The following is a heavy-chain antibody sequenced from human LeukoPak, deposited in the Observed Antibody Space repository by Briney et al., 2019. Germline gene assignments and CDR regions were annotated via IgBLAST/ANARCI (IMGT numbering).Heavy chain of an antibody. V-gene: IGHV3-7*01. J-gene: IGHJ4*02. Sequence: GGSLRLSCAASGFTFSFYWMTWVRQAPGKGLEWVATTSKDGSQKYSVDSVKGRFTISRDNARNSMYLQMNRLRGEDTAVYYCARDRMWGVESEDYWGQGTLVTVSS. CDR1: GFTFSFYW. CDR2: TSKDGSQK. D-gene: IGHD3-10*01. CDR3: ARDRMWGVESEDY.